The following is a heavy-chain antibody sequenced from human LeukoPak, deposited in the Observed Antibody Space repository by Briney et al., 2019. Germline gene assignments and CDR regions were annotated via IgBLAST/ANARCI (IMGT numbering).Heavy chain of an antibody. CDR3: AKSGKQCLVMYYFDY. V-gene: IGHV3-30*02. J-gene: IGHJ4*02. CDR1: GFTFSSYG. Sequence: GGSLRLSCAASGFTFSSYGMHWVRQAPGKGLEWVAFIRYDGSNKYYADSVKGRFTISRDNSKNTLYLQMNSLRAEDTAVYYCAKSGKQCLVMYYFDYWGQGTLVTVSS. D-gene: IGHD6-19*01. CDR2: IRYDGSNK.